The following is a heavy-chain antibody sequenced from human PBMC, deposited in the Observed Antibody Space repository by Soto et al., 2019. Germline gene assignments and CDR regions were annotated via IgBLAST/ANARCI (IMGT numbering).Heavy chain of an antibody. Sequence: QVQLVQSGAEVKKPGASVKVSCKASGYTFTSYGISWVRQAPGQGLEWTGWISAYNGNTNYAQKLRGRVTMTTDTSTSTGYMELWSLRSDDTAVYYCAGDKVLACRFDCWGQGTLVTVSS. D-gene: IGHD3-3*01. J-gene: IGHJ4*02. CDR3: AGDKVLACRFDC. V-gene: IGHV1-18*01. CDR2: ISAYNGNT. CDR1: GYTFTSYG.